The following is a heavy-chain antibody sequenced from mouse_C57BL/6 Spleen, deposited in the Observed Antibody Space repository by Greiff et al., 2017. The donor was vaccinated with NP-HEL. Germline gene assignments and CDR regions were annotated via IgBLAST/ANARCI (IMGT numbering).Heavy chain of an antibody. CDR3: ARRDYGNWFAY. Sequence: EVKLVESGGGLVKPGGSLKLSCAASGFTFSDYGMHWVRQAPEKGLEWVAYISSGSSTIYYADTVKGRFTISRDNAKNTLFLQMTSLRSEDTAVYYCARRDYGNWFAYWGQGTLVTVSA. CDR2: ISSGSSTI. J-gene: IGHJ3*01. D-gene: IGHD2-1*01. CDR1: GFTFSDYG. V-gene: IGHV5-17*01.